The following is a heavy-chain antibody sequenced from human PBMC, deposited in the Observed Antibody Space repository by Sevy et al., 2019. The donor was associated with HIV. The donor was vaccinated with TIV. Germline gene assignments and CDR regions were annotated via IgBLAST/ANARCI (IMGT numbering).Heavy chain of an antibody. CDR2: IYPGDSDT. CDR3: ARKYYDILTGYYRFDP. J-gene: IGHJ5*02. CDR1: GYSFTSYW. V-gene: IGHV5-51*01. Sequence: GESLKISCKGSGYSFTSYWIGWVRQMPGKGLEWMGIIYPGDSDTRYSPTFQGQVTISADKSISTAYLQWSSLKASDTAMYYCARKYYDILTGYYRFDPWGQGTLVTVSS. D-gene: IGHD3-9*01.